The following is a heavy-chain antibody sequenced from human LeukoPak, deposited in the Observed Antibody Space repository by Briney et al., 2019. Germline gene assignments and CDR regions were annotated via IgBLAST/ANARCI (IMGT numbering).Heavy chain of an antibody. CDR2: ISGSGGST. J-gene: IGHJ4*02. CDR1: GFTFSSYA. CDR3: ANPSSSWYVGTFDY. V-gene: IGHV3-23*01. Sequence: GGSLRLSCSASGFTFSSYAMGWVRQAPGKGLEWVSAISGSGGSTYYADSVKGRFTISRDNSKNTLYLQMNSLRAEDTAVYYCANPSSSWYVGTFDYWGQGTLVTVSS. D-gene: IGHD6-13*01.